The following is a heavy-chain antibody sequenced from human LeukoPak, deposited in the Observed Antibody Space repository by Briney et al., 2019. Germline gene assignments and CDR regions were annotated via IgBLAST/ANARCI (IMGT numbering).Heavy chain of an antibody. V-gene: IGHV5-51*01. CDR1: GYNFTNYW. D-gene: IGHD3-22*01. J-gene: IGHJ4*02. CDR2: IYPGDSDT. Sequence: GESLRISCKGSGYNFTNYWIAWVRQMPGKGLEWMGIIYPGDSDTRYSPSFQGQVTISADKSISTAYLQWSSLKASDTAWYCCARGDYYYDSRLIIWGQGTVVTVSS. CDR3: ARGDYYYDSRLII.